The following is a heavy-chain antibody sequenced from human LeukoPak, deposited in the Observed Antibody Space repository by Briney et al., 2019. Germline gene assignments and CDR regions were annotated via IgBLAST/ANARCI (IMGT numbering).Heavy chain of an antibody. Sequence: PGGSLRLSCAASGYTFSNYWMHWVRQAPGKGLVWVSRINTDGTGTSYADSVKGRLNISRENAKTTLYLKRNSLRVEDTAVYYCARHSTSIFGVVSEDYWGQGTLVAVSS. CDR3: ARHSTSIFGVVSEDY. D-gene: IGHD3-3*01. CDR1: GYTFSNYW. CDR2: INTDGTGT. V-gene: IGHV3-74*01. J-gene: IGHJ4*02.